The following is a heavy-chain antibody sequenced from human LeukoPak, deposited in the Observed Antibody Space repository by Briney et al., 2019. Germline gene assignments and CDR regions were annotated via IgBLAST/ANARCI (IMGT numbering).Heavy chain of an antibody. CDR3: ARETSGKYWHDP. J-gene: IGHJ5*02. CDR1: GGSISSSNSY. Sequence: SETLSLTCTVSGGSISSSNSYWGWIRQSPGKGLEWIASIYFSGSTYYNPSLKSRVTISVDTSKNQFSQKLNSVTATDTAVYYCARETSGKYWHDPWGQGTLVTVSS. V-gene: IGHV4-39*01. D-gene: IGHD1-26*01. CDR2: IYFSGST.